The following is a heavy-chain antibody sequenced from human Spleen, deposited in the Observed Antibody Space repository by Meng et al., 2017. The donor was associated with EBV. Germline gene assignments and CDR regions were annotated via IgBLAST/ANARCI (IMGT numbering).Heavy chain of an antibody. V-gene: IGHV3-74*01. CDR3: SRDLVGSDDS. CDR1: GYTFSQYW. J-gene: IGHJ5*01. D-gene: IGHD2-8*02. CDR2: LNEDGATT. Sequence: EVQVMESGGAVVQPVGSLRLSCVGSGYTFSQYWMHWFRQAPGMGLEWVSRLNEDGATTTYADSVRGRFTISRDNAKNTLYLQMNSLRAEDTAVYYCSRDLVGSDDSWGQGTLVTVDS.